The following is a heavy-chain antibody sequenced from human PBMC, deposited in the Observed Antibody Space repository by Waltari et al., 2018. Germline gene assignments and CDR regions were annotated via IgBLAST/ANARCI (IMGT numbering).Heavy chain of an antibody. CDR2: IYSSATT. V-gene: IGHV3-66*01. D-gene: IGHD6-6*01. CDR1: GFPVTRPY. CDR3: ARGGQIVRPRPLDF. Sequence: EGQLVESGGGLVKPGGSLRLSCAASGFPVTRPYMTWVRQAPGKGLEGVSTIYSSATTFYADSVKGRFTISRDNSKNLLFLQMDDLRVNDTAVYYCARGGQIVRPRPLDFWGPGTLVTVSS. J-gene: IGHJ3*01.